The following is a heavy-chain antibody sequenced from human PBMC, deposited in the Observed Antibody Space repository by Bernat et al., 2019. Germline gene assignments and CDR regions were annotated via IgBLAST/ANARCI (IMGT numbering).Heavy chain of an antibody. CDR2: ISYDGRDK. V-gene: IGHV3-30*18. D-gene: IGHD6-19*01. J-gene: IGHJ4*02. CDR3: VKTEGWLVSRPPFDY. CDR1: GFTFSSYG. Sequence: QVQLVESGGGVVQPGTSLRLSCAASGFTFSSYGMHWVRQAPGKGLGWVALISYDGRDKYYVDYVKGRFTISRDNSKNTLYLQMTSLRDEDTAVYHCVKTEGWLVSRPPFDYWGQGTLVTVSS.